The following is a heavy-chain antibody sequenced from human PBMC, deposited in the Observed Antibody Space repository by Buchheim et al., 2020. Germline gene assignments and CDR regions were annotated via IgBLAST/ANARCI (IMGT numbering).Heavy chain of an antibody. D-gene: IGHD4-23*01. CDR3: AAGLHDYGGGS. Sequence: QMQLVQSGPEVKKPGTSVKVSCKTSGFTFISSDVQWVRQARGQRLEWIGRIVVGNNDTGYAQNFHKRVTITRDMSTSTAYMELSSLRSEDTAVYYCAAGLHDYGGGSWGQGTL. J-gene: IGHJ5*02. CDR2: IVVGNNDT. V-gene: IGHV1-58*01. CDR1: GFTFISSD.